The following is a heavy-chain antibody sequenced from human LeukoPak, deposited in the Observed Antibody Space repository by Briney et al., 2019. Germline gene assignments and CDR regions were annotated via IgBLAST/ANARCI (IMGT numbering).Heavy chain of an antibody. D-gene: IGHD5-24*01. CDR1: GGSFRGYY. V-gene: IGHV4-34*01. CDR2: INHSGST. J-gene: IGHJ5*02. CDR3: ASRYMEDPAQYNWFDP. Sequence: SETLSLTCAVYGGSFRGYYWSWIRQPPGKGLEWIGEINHSGSTNYNPSLKSRVTISVDTSKNQFSLKLSSVTAADTAVYYCASRYMEDPAQYNWFDPWGQGTLVTVSS.